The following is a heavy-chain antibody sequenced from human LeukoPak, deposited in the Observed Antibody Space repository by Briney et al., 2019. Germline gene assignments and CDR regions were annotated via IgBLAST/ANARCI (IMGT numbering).Heavy chain of an antibody. CDR3: ARWRGYSYGQFDY. Sequence: SVKVSCKASGGTFSSYAISWVRQTPGQGLEWMGGIIPIFGTANYAQKFQGRVTITADESTSTAYMELSSLRSEDTAVYYCARWRGYSYGQFDYWGQGTLVTVSS. CDR1: GGTFSSYA. D-gene: IGHD5-18*01. V-gene: IGHV1-69*01. CDR2: IIPIFGTA. J-gene: IGHJ4*02.